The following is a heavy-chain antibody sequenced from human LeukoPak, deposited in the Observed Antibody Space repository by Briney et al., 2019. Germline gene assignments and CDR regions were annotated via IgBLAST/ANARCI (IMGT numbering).Heavy chain of an antibody. CDR2: IKQDGSEK. V-gene: IGHV3-7*01. CDR1: GFTFRSYW. D-gene: IGHD4-17*01. J-gene: IGHJ4*02. Sequence: GGSLRLSCATSGFTFRSYWMSWVRQALGKGLEWVANIKQDGSEKYFADSVKGRFTISRDNAKNSLFLHMNSLRAEDTAVYYCARQDYGYSAFWGQGTLVTVSS. CDR3: ARQDYGYSAF.